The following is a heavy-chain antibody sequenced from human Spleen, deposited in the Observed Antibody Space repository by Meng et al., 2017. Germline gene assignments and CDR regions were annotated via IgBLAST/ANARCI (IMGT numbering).Heavy chain of an antibody. Sequence: GESLKISCAASGFTFDDYGMSWVRQAPGKGLEWVSGINWNGGSTGYADSVKGRFTISRDNAKNSLYLQMNSLRAEDTAVYYCARVPFYHDNSGQDYWGQGTLVTVSS. D-gene: IGHD3-22*01. CDR3: ARVPFYHDNSGQDY. V-gene: IGHV3-20*04. CDR1: GFTFDDYG. J-gene: IGHJ4*02. CDR2: INWNGGST.